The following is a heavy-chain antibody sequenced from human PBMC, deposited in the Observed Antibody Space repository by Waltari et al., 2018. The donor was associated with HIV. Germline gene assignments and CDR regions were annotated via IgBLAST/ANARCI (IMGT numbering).Heavy chain of an antibody. Sequence: EVQLVESGGGLIQPGGSLRLSCAASGFTVSSNYMGWARQAPGKGLEWVSVINSGGSTYYADSVKGRFTISRDNSKNTVFLQMNSLRADDTAVYYCARAGDSNFGYWCFNLWGRGTLLTVSS. D-gene: IGHD4-4*01. CDR2: INSGGST. CDR3: ARAGDSNFGYWCFNL. J-gene: IGHJ2*01. V-gene: IGHV3-53*01. CDR1: GFTVSSNY.